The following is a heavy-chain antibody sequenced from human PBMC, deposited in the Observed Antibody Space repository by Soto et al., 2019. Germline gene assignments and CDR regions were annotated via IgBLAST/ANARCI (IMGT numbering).Heavy chain of an antibody. CDR3: ARGAYGDYQDY. J-gene: IGHJ4*01. CDR1: GGSISSGGYS. D-gene: IGHD4-17*01. V-gene: IGHV4-30-2*01. Sequence: QLQLQESGSGLVKPSQTLSLTCAVSGGSISSGGYSWSWIRKPPGKGLEWIGSIYHSGSTYYNPSLKSRVTRSVDRSNHQFSLKLSSVTAADTAVYYGARGAYGDYQDYWSHGTLVTVSS. CDR2: IYHSGST.